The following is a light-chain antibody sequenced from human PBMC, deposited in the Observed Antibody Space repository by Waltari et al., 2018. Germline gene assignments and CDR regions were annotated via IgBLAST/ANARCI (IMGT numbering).Light chain of an antibody. CDR3: QHYASSQGYT. J-gene: IGKJ2*01. V-gene: IGKV3-20*01. CDR1: HSVSSSY. Sequence: EIVLTQSPGTLSLSPGERATLSCRASHSVSSSYLAWYQQKPGQAPRLLIYGASSRATGIPDRFSGSGSETAFTLTISRLEPEDFAVYYCQHYASSQGYTFGQGTKLEIK. CDR2: GAS.